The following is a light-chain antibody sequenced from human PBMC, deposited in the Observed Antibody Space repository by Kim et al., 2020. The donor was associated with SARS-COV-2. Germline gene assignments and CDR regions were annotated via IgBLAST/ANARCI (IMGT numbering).Light chain of an antibody. CDR3: QQGGNWPLS. CDR1: QSVSDS. Sequence: EIVLTQSPATLSLSPGQRATLSCRASQSVSDSLAWYQHKPGQAPRLLIHDASTRAAGIPARFSGSGSGTDFTLTISSLEPEDFAVYYCQQGGNWPLSFGGGTKLEI. J-gene: IGKJ4*01. V-gene: IGKV3-11*01. CDR2: DAS.